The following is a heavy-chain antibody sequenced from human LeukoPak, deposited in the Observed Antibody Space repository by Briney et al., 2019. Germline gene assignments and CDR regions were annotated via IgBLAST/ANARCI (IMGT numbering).Heavy chain of an antibody. V-gene: IGHV3-7*01. Sequence: GGSLRLSCAASRFTFSIYWMSWVRQAPGKGLEWVANIKQDGSEKYYVDSVKGRFTISRDNAKNSLYVQMNSLSAEDTAVYYCARVFLRSSDRGSGAFDIWGQGTMVTVSS. CDR1: RFTFSIYW. CDR3: ARVFLRSSDRGSGAFDI. J-gene: IGHJ3*02. D-gene: IGHD2-2*01. CDR2: IKQDGSEK.